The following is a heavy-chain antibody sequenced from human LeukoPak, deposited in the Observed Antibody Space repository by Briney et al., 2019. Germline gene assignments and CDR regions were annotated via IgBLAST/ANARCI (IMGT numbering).Heavy chain of an antibody. CDR3: SIWPLLGAFDM. D-gene: IGHD2-15*01. CDR1: GYSFTTYW. J-gene: IGHJ3*02. V-gene: IGHV5-51*01. CDR2: IYPGDSQA. Sequence: GESLKISCKGSGYSFTTYWFGWGRQRPGKGLELMATIYPGDSQAKYRPYFPGQVNIPADKSSTTAYLQWSSLKASDPALYCCSIWPLLGAFDMWGRGTMVTVSS.